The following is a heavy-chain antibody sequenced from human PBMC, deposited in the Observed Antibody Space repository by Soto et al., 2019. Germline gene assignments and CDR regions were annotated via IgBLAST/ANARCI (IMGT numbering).Heavy chain of an antibody. V-gene: IGHV1-18*04. Sequence: GASVKVSCKASGDTLTNYGISWVRQAPGQGLEWMGWIYPYNGDTNYTQKLQGRFTMTTDTSTSTAYMELRSLRSDDTAVYYCARRAFWSGDSTYFDYWGQGTLVTVSS. CDR3: ARRAFWSGDSTYFDY. J-gene: IGHJ4*02. D-gene: IGHD3-3*01. CDR1: GDTLTNYG. CDR2: IYPYNGDT.